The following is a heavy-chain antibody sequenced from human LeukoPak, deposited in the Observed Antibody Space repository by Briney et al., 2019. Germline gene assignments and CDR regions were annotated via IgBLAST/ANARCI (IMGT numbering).Heavy chain of an antibody. CDR1: GGSFSGFY. V-gene: IGHV4-59*10. CDR3: ARGRSSSSWGWFDP. J-gene: IGHJ5*02. D-gene: IGHD6-13*01. CDR2: IYTSGST. Sequence: PSETLSLTCDVYGGSFSGFYWSWIRQPAGKGLEWIGRIYTSGSTNYNPSLKSRVTISVDTSKNQFSLKLSSVTAADTAVYYCARGRSSSSWGWFDPWGQGTLVTVSS.